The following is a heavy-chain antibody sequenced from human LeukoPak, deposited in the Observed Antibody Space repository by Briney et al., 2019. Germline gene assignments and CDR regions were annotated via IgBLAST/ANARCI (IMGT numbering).Heavy chain of an antibody. CDR3: ARDPYCSGGSCSLDY. D-gene: IGHD2-15*01. J-gene: IGHJ4*02. V-gene: IGHV3-48*01. Sequence: GGSLRLSCAASGFTFSSYAMNWVRQAPGKGLEWVSYISSGTTSLFYADSVKGRFTISRDNVKNSLYLQMNSLRVEDTAVYYCARDPYCSGGSCSLDYWGQGTLVTVSS. CDR2: ISSGTTSL. CDR1: GFTFSSYA.